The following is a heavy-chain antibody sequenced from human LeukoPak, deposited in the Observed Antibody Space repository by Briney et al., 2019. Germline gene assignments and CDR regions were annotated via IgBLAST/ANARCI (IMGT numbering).Heavy chain of an antibody. V-gene: IGHV4-38-2*02. CDR1: GYSISSGYY. CDR3: ASSEKDEVLRFLEWSPGFDY. Sequence: SETLSLTCTVSGYSISSGYYWGWIRQPPGKGLEWIGSGSTYYNPSLKSRVTILVDTSKNQFSLKLSSMTAADTAVYYCASSEKDEVLRFLEWSPGFDYWGQGTLVTVSS. J-gene: IGHJ4*02. D-gene: IGHD3-3*01. CDR2: SGST.